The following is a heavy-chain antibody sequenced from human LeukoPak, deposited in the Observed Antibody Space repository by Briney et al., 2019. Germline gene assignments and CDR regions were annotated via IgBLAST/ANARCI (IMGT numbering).Heavy chain of an antibody. D-gene: IGHD3-3*01. CDR3: ARDKIYDFWSGHNFDY. CDR2: IWYDGTNK. V-gene: IGHV3-33*01. CDR1: GFTFSSHG. J-gene: IGHJ4*02. Sequence: GGSLRLSCAASGFTFSSHGMHWVRQAPGKGLEWVAVIWYDGTNKYYGDSVKGRFTISRDNSKNTLYLQINRLRVEDTAVYYCARDKIYDFWSGHNFDYWGQGTLVTVSS.